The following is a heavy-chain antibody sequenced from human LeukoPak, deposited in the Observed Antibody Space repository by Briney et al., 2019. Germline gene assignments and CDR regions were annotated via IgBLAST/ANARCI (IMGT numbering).Heavy chain of an antibody. J-gene: IGHJ4*02. D-gene: IGHD3-10*01. Sequence: GASVKVSCKASGYTFTSYYMHWLRQAPGQGLEWMGRINPSGGGTNYAQKFQGRVTMTRDTSINTAYMDLSSLRSDDTAVYYCARGPSGSDYWGQGTLVTVSS. CDR1: GYTFTSYY. CDR3: ARGPSGSDY. CDR2: INPSGGGT. V-gene: IGHV1-2*06.